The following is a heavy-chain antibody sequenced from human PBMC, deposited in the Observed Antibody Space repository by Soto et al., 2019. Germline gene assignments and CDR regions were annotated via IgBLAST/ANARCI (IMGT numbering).Heavy chain of an antibody. CDR2: ISVSGGT. CDR3: AKDYYFDY. Sequence: DVQLFDSGGGLVQPGGSLRLSCAASGFPFSSHAMSWVRQAPGKGLEWVSSISVSGGTYYADSVKGRFTISRDNSKSTLFLQMSSLRAEDTAVYYCAKDYYFDYSGQGTLVTVSS. CDR1: GFPFSSHA. V-gene: IGHV3-23*01. J-gene: IGHJ4*02.